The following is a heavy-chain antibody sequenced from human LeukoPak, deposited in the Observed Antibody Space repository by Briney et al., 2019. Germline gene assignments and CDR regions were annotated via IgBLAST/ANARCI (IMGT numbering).Heavy chain of an antibody. CDR2: ISAYNGNT. CDR3: ARGDSNYYYYYYMDV. CDR1: GYTFTSYG. V-gene: IGHV1-18*01. Sequence: ASVKVSCKASGYTFTSYGISWVRQAPGQGLEWMGWISAYNGNTNYAQKLQGRVTMTTDTSTSTAYMELRSLRSDDTAVYYCARGDSNYYYYYYMDVWGKGTTVTVSS. D-gene: IGHD4-11*01. J-gene: IGHJ6*03.